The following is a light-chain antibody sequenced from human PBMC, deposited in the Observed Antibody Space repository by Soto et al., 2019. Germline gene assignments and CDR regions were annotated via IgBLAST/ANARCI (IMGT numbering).Light chain of an antibody. V-gene: IGKV3-20*01. J-gene: IGKJ1*01. CDR1: QSVSSSY. CDR3: QQYGSSRWT. Sequence: EIVLTQSPGTLSLSPGERATLSCRASQSVSSSYLAWYQQKPGQAPRLLIYGASSRATGIPDRFSGSGSGTEFTLTISRLEPEDFAVYYCQQYGSSRWTFVQGPKVEIK. CDR2: GAS.